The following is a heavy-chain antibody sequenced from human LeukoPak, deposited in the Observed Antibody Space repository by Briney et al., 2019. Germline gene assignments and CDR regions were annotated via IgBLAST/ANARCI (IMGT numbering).Heavy chain of an antibody. V-gene: IGHV4-30-4*01. CDR1: GGSMNSGDDC. Sequence: PSETLSLTCSVSGGSMNSGDDCWSWVRQPPGKGLEWIGYIYHSGSAYYSPSLKSRVTISVDTSKNQFSLKLASVTAADTAMYFCARETLLEYDSGGYHERHYFDYWGQGILVTVSS. J-gene: IGHJ4*02. CDR3: ARETLLEYDSGGYHERHYFDY. CDR2: IYHSGSA. D-gene: IGHD3-22*01.